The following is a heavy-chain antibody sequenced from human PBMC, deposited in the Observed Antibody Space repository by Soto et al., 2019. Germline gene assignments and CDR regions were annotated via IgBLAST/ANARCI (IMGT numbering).Heavy chain of an antibody. Sequence: GSLRLSCAGSGFPFRISWMHWVRQAPGKGLIWVSRISGDGSSISYADSVKGRFTVSRDNPKNILYLEMNSLRGDDTAVYYCARELSGNYFTFDLWGQGTMVTVSS. D-gene: IGHD1-26*01. CDR1: GFPFRISW. J-gene: IGHJ3*01. CDR2: ISGDGSSI. CDR3: ARELSGNYFTFDL. V-gene: IGHV3-74*01.